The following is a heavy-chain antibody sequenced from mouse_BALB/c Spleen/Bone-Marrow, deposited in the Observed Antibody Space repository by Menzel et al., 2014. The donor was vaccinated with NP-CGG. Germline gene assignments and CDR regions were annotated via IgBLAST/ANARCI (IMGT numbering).Heavy chain of an antibody. CDR1: GYTFTSYW. CDR3: ARDHFYSGIFEIAY. CDR2: IDPSDSET. D-gene: IGHD2-1*01. J-gene: IGHJ3*01. V-gene: IGHV1-69*02. Sequence: QVQLRQSGAELAKPGAPEKVSCKASGYTFTSYWMNWVKQRPGRGLEWIGRIDPSDSETHYNQKFKDKATLTVDKSSSTTYIQLSSLTSEDSAVYYCARDHFYSGIFEIAYWG.